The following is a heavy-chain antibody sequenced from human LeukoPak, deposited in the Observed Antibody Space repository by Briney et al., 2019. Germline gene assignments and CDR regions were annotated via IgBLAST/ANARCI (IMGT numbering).Heavy chain of an antibody. CDR1: GFTFDDYA. D-gene: IGHD3-3*01. CDR2: ISWNSGSI. Sequence: GGSLRLSCAASGFTFDDYAMHWVRQAPGKGLEWVSGISWNSGSIGYADSVKGRFTISRDNSKNTLFLQMNSLRADDTAVYFCAKQAGWGAYFSFLPFDFWGRGTLVTVSS. CDR3: AKQAGWGAYFSFLPFDF. J-gene: IGHJ4*02. V-gene: IGHV3-9*01.